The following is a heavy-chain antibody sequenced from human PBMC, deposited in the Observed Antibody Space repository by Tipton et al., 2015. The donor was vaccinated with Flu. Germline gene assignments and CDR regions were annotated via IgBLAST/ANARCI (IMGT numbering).Heavy chain of an antibody. D-gene: IGHD3-10*01. V-gene: IGHV3-23*01. CDR1: GFTFGDYA. Sequence: SLRLSCTASGFTFGDYAMSWFRQAPGKGLEWVSAISDSGGSTYYADSVKGRFTISRDNSKNTLYLQMNSLRAEDTAVYYCAKAYGSGSFTFDYWGQGTLVTVSS. CDR3: AKAYGSGSFTFDY. CDR2: ISDSGGST. J-gene: IGHJ4*02.